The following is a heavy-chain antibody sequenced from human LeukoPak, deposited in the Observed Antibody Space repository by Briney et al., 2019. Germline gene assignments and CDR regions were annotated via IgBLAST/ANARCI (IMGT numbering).Heavy chain of an antibody. CDR3: ARDKRRKGTATLDY. CDR2: VSYDGSIK. CDR1: GFTFSSSG. V-gene: IGHV3-30*03. J-gene: IGHJ4*02. Sequence: GRSLRLSCAASGFTFSSSGMHWVRQAPGKGLEWVAVVSYDGSIKYYADSVKGRFTISRDNSKNTLYLQMNSLRAEDTAVYYCARDKRRKGTATLDYWGQGTLVTVSS. D-gene: IGHD1-1*01.